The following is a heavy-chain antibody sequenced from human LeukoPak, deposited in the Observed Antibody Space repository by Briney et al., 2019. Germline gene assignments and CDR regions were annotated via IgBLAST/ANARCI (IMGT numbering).Heavy chain of an antibody. CDR2: IKQDGSEK. D-gene: IGHD3-22*01. CDR3: ARDIYDSSGYGGDY. V-gene: IGHV3-7*01. J-gene: IGHJ4*02. CDR1: GFTFSSYW. Sequence: GGSLRLSCAASGFTFSSYWMSWVRQAPGKGLEWVANIKQDGSEKYYVDSVKGRFTISRDNSKNTLYLQMNSLRAEDTAVYYCARDIYDSSGYGGDYWGQGTLVTVSS.